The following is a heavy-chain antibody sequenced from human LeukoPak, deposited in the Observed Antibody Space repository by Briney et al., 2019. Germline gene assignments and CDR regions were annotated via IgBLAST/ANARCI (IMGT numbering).Heavy chain of an antibody. D-gene: IGHD2-2*02. J-gene: IGHJ4*02. Sequence: GASVKVPCKASGYTFTSYDINWVRQATGQGLEWMGWMNPNSGNTGYAQKFQGRVTITRNTSISTAYMELSSLRSEDTAVYYCARAGYCSSTSCYTVDWGQGTLVTVSS. CDR3: ARAGYCSSTSCYTVD. CDR1: GYTFTSYD. CDR2: MNPNSGNT. V-gene: IGHV1-8*03.